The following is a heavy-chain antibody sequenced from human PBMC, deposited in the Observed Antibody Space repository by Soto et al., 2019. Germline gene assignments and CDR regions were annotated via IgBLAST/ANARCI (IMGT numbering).Heavy chain of an antibody. D-gene: IGHD3-3*01. Sequence: QVQLVESGGGVVQPGTSLRLSCAASKFSFNSYAMHWVRQAPGKGLEWVATISFDGTKQYYADPVKGRFTVSRDNFKNTLYLQMNSLGGDDTAVYYCAKEGGSRSGQYTFHDSWGQGTLVTVSS. CDR3: AKEGGSRSGQYTFHDS. J-gene: IGHJ5*01. CDR1: KFSFNSYA. CDR2: ISFDGTKQ. V-gene: IGHV3-30*18.